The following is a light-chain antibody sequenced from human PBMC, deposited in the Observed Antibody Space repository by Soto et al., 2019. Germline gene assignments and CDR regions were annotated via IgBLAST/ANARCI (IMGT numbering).Light chain of an antibody. CDR3: QQSYTTSCT. CDR1: QSVSSS. CDR2: AAS. J-gene: IGKJ1*01. Sequence: DIQLTQSPSSLSASVGDRVTLSCRASQSVSSSLAWYQQKPGQAPKLLIYAASRLTSGVPSRFSGSGSGTDFILPISSRQPEDVSTYYCQQSYTTSCTFGQGTKVEIK. V-gene: IGKV1-39*01.